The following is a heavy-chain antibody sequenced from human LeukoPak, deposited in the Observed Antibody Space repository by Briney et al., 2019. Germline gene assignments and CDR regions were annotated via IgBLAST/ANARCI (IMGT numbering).Heavy chain of an antibody. D-gene: IGHD3-22*01. V-gene: IGHV4-59*01. CDR3: ARDRSDSSGFYWYFDL. CDR1: GGSISSFS. Sequence: SGTLSLTCTVSGGSISSFSWSWIRQPPGKGLEWVGYIYYSGDTNYNPSLKSRVTMSVNTSKNQFSLKLSSVTAADTAVYFCARDRSDSSGFYWYFDLWGRGTLVTVSS. CDR2: IYYSGDT. J-gene: IGHJ2*01.